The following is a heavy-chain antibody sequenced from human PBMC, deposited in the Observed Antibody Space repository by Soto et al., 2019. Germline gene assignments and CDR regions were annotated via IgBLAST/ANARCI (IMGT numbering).Heavy chain of an antibody. D-gene: IGHD3-10*02. Sequence: QGHLVQSGAEVKKPGASVKVSCKAYGYIFNSHAMHWVRQAPGQRIEWLGWINAGNGNTYYSQNLKDRVTVTRDTIASTVFMELTRLTSEDTAVYYWARDQSGIGYYVDWFDPWGQGTLVTVSS. V-gene: IGHV1-3*01. CDR1: GYIFNSHA. J-gene: IGHJ5*02. CDR2: INAGNGNT. CDR3: ARDQSGIGYYVDWFDP.